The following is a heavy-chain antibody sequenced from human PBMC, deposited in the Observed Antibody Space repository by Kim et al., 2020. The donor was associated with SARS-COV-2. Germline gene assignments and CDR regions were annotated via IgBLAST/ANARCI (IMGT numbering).Heavy chain of an antibody. CDR2: SYYSGST. D-gene: IGHD3-22*01. CDR3: ARASITIIVVQAFDI. J-gene: IGHJ3*02. Sequence: SETLSLTCTVSGGSISSGGYYWSWIRQHPGKGLEWSGYSYYSGSTYYNPSLKSRVTISVDTSKNQFSLKLSSVTAADTAVYYCARASITIIVVQAFDIWGQGTMVTVSS. V-gene: IGHV4-31*03. CDR1: GGSISSGGYY.